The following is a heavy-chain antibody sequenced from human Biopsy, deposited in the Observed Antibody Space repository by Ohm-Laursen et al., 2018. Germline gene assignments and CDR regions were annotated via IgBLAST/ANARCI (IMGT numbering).Heavy chain of an antibody. V-gene: IGHV4-4*07. CDR3: ARDRDRRGWFDP. CDR1: GGSLSSYS. D-gene: IGHD1-14*01. J-gene: IGHJ5*02. Sequence: SETLSLTCTVSGGSLSSYSRSWIRQPAGKGLEWIGQIYTSGITNYNPSLKSRVTMSVDTPKNKFSLRVSSVTAADTAVYYCARDRDRRGWFDPWGQGTLVTVSS. CDR2: IYTSGIT.